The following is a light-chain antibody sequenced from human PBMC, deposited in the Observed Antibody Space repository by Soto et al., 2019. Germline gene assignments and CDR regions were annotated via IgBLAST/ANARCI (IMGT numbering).Light chain of an antibody. V-gene: IGKV3-15*01. CDR1: ETVATN. CDR2: GAS. J-gene: IGKJ1*01. Sequence: EVVMTQSPATLSVSPGERATLSCRASETVATNLAWYQQKPGQAPRLLIPGASTRAAGITDRFRGSGSGTEFTLTISSLQSEDSAIYYCQQYFEWPPMTFGQGTKVEI. CDR3: QQYFEWPPMT.